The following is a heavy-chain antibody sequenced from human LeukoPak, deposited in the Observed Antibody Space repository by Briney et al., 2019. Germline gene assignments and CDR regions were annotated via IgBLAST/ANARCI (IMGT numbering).Heavy chain of an antibody. CDR2: IYPGDSDT. CDR1: GYSFTSYW. D-gene: IGHD3-10*01. Sequence: GESLKISCKGSGYSFTSYWIGGVRQMPGKGLGWMGIIYPGDSDTRYSPSFQGQVTISADKSISTAYLQWSSLKASDTAMYYCARHPKDYGSGGYAYYGMDVWGQGTTVTVSS. V-gene: IGHV5-51*01. CDR3: ARHPKDYGSGGYAYYGMDV. J-gene: IGHJ6*02.